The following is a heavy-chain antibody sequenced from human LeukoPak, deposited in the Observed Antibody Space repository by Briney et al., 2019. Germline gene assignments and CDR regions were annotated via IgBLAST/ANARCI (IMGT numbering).Heavy chain of an antibody. CDR1: GFRFSNYW. D-gene: IGHD3-22*01. CDR2: IKEDGSDK. Sequence: PGGSLRLSCAASGFRFSNYWMHWVRQAPGKGLEWVASIKEDGSDKYYVDSVKGRFTISRDNAKNSLDLQMNSLRAEDTAVYYCAREKAYYESGGYFRFDPWGQGTLVTVSS. V-gene: IGHV3-7*01. J-gene: IGHJ5*02. CDR3: AREKAYYESGGYFRFDP.